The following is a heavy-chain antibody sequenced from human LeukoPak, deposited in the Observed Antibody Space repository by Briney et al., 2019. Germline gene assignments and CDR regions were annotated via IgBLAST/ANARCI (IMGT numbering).Heavy chain of an antibody. CDR2: ITPIFRTP. CDR1: GGTFSSTT. CDR3: ARGWLAETTVVTPYNY. D-gene: IGHD2-21*02. V-gene: IGHV1-69*13. J-gene: IGHJ4*02. Sequence: GASVKVSCKASGGTFSSTTINWVRQAPGQGLGWMGGITPIFRTPNYAQKFQGRVTITAVESMSTAYMELSGLRSEDTAVYYCARGWLAETTVVTPYNYWGQGTLVTVSS.